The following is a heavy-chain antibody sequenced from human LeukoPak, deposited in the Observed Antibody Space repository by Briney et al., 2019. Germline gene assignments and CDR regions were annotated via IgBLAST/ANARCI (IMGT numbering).Heavy chain of an antibody. CDR2: IYPGDSDT. CDR3: ARQGRLRSYYYYYMDV. Sequence: GESPKISCKGSGYSFTSYWIGWVRQMPGKGLEWMGIIYPGDSDTRYSPSFQGQVTISADKSISTAYLQWSSLKASDTAMYYCARQGRLRSYYYYYMDVWGKGTTVTVSS. J-gene: IGHJ6*03. CDR1: GYSFTSYW. V-gene: IGHV5-51*01. D-gene: IGHD5-12*01.